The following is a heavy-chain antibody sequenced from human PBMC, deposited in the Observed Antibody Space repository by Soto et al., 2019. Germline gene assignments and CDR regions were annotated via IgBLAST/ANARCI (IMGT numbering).Heavy chain of an antibody. CDR2: ISYDGSNK. J-gene: IGHJ6*02. V-gene: IGHV3-30-3*01. D-gene: IGHD6-13*01. CDR3: ARDVAAGGYYYYGMDV. CDR1: GFTFSSYA. Sequence: GGSLRLSCAASGFTFSSYAMHWVRQAPGKGLEWVAVISYDGSNKYYADSVKGRFTISRDNSKNTQYLQMNSLRAEDTAVYYCARDVAAGGYYYYGMDVWGQGTTVTVSS.